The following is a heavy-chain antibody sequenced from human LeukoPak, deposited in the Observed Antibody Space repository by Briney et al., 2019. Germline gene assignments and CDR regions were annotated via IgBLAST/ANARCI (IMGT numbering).Heavy chain of an antibody. J-gene: IGHJ4*02. V-gene: IGHV4-39*01. Sequence: SETLSLTCTVSGGSIRSSTYYWAWIRQPPGKGLEWIGTIHYTGPTYYNPSLKSRVTISVDTSKNQFSLNLSSVTAADTTFYYCARLGGYYDPPDYWGQGTLVTVSS. CDR1: GGSIRSSTYY. CDR2: IHYTGPT. CDR3: ARLGGYYDPPDY. D-gene: IGHD3-22*01.